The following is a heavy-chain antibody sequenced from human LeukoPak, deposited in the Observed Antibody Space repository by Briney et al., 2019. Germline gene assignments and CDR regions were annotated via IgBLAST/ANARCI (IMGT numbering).Heavy chain of an antibody. CDR2: IYYSGST. CDR3: ARGSWNYVWFDP. Sequence: PSETLSLTCTVSGDSISSYYWSWIRQPPGKGLEWIGYIYYSGSTNYNPSLKSRVTISVDTSKNQFSLKLSSVTAADTAVYYCARGSWNYVWFDPWGQGTLVTVSS. V-gene: IGHV4-59*01. J-gene: IGHJ5*02. CDR1: GDSISSYY. D-gene: IGHD1-7*01.